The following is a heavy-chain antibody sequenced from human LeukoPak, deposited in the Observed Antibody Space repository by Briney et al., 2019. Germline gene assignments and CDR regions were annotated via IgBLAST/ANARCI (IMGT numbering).Heavy chain of an antibody. CDR2: IRSKANTYAT. CDR3: ARVGHDYGDYGWFDP. D-gene: IGHD4-17*01. J-gene: IGHJ5*02. Sequence: PGGSLKLSFAASGFTFSGSDMHWVRQASGKGLEWVGRIRSKANTYATEYAASVEGRLTISRDDSKNTAYLQMNSLRAEDTAVYYCARVGHDYGDYGWFDPWGQGTLVTVSS. V-gene: IGHV3-73*01. CDR1: GFTFSGSD.